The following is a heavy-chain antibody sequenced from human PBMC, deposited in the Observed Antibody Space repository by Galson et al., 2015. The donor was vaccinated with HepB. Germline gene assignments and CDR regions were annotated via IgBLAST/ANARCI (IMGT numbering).Heavy chain of an antibody. J-gene: IGHJ4*02. D-gene: IGHD3-22*01. CDR1: GFTFSDHD. CDR2: IGSGDDT. V-gene: IGHV3-13*04. CDR3: ARGWFGSTGYYAGFDH. Sequence: SLRLSCAASGFTFSDHDMHWVRRPTGKGLEWVSTIGSGDDTYYQGSVKGRFTISRENAKNSLYLQMNSLRAGDTAVYYCARGWFGSTGYYAGFDHWGQGILVIVSS.